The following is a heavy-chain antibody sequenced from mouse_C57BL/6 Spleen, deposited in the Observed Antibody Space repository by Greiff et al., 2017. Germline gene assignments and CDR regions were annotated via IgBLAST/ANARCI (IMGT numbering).Heavy chain of an antibody. J-gene: IGHJ2*01. V-gene: IGHV1-4*01. D-gene: IGHD2-4*01. CDR2: INPSSGYT. CDR1: GYTFTSYT. Sequence: QVQLQQSGAELARPGASVKMSCKASGYTFTSYTMHWVKQRPGQGLEWIGYINPSSGYTKYNQKFKDKATLTADKSSSTAYMQLSSLTSEDSAVYYCARDYDYESLCDYWGQGTTLTVSS. CDR3: ARDYDYESLCDY.